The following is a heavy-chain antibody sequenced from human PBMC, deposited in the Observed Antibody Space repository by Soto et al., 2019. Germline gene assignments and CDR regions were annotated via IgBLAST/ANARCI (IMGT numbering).Heavy chain of an antibody. CDR2: IIPIFGTA. CDR1: GGTFSSYS. J-gene: IGHJ6*02. D-gene: IGHD3-9*01. CDR3: ARYLPPICSRTSCYPLIYVILTGYYTHYGIDV. Sequence: SVKVSCEASGGTFSSYSISWVRQAPGQGLEWMGGIIPIFGTANYAQKFQGRVTITADESTSTAYMELSSLRSEDTAVYDCARYLPPICSRTSCYPLIYVILTGYYTHYGIDVWGQGTTVTVSS. V-gene: IGHV1-69*13.